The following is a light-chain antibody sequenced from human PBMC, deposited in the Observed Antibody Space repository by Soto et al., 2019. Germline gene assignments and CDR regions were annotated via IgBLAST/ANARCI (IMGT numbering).Light chain of an antibody. CDR2: EVS. CDR3: SSYAGSNNLV. V-gene: IGLV2-8*01. Sequence: QSALTQPPSASGSPGQSVSISCTGTSSDVGCYNYVSWYQQHPGKATKLMIYEVSKRPSGVPDRFSGSKSGNTASLTVSGLQAEDEADYYCSSYAGSNNLVFGGGTKVTVL. J-gene: IGLJ2*01. CDR1: SSDVGCYNY.